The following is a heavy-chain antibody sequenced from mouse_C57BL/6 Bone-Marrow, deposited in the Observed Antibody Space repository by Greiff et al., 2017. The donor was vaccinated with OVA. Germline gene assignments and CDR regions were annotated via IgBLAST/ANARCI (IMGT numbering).Heavy chain of an antibody. CDR3: ARHRRWLLQIAY. Sequence: DVKLVESGGGLVKPGGSLKLSCAASGFTFSSYTMSWVRQTPEKRLEWVATISGGGGNTYYPDSVKGRFTISRDNAKNTLYLQMSSLRSEDTALYYYARHRRWLLQIAYWGQGTLVTVSA. CDR1: GFTFSSYT. V-gene: IGHV5-9*01. CDR2: ISGGGGNT. D-gene: IGHD2-3*01. J-gene: IGHJ3*01.